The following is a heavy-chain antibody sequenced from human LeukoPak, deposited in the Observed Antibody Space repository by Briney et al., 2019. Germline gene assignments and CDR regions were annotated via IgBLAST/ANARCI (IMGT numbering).Heavy chain of an antibody. J-gene: IGHJ5*02. Sequence: ASVKVSCKASGYTFTGYYMHWVRQAPGQGLEWMGWINPNSGGTNYAQKFQGRVTMTRDTSISTVYMELSRLRSDDTAVYYCAKDDYGDFRPNWFDPWGQGTLVTVSS. D-gene: IGHD4-17*01. V-gene: IGHV1-2*02. CDR2: INPNSGGT. CDR3: AKDDYGDFRPNWFDP. CDR1: GYTFTGYY.